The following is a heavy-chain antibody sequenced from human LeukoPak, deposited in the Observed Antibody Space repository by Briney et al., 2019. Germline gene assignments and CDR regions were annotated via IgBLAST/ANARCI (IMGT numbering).Heavy chain of an antibody. CDR3: AKAPVEMATILDY. V-gene: IGHV3-23*01. CDR1: GLSLNNYA. CDR2: ISGSGGST. D-gene: IGHD5-24*01. J-gene: IGHJ4*02. Sequence: GGSLRLSCTASGLSLNNYAMSWVRQVPGKGLEWVSAISGSGGSTYYADSVKGRFTISRDNSKNTLYLQMNSLRAEDTAVYYCAKAPVEMATILDYWGQGTLVTVSS.